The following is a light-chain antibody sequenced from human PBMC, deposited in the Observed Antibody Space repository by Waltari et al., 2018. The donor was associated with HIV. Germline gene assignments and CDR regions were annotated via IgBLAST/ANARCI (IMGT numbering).Light chain of an antibody. J-gene: IGLJ3*02. CDR2: DNN. V-gene: IGLV1-51*01. Sequence: QSVLTQPPSVSAAPGQKVTISCSGSSSNIANTYVSWYQQIPGTAPKLLIFDNNKRPSEIPDLFSGSKSGTSATLGITGLQTGDEADYYCGSWDSSLSVWVFGGGTKLTVL. CDR3: GSWDSSLSVWV. CDR1: SSNIANTY.